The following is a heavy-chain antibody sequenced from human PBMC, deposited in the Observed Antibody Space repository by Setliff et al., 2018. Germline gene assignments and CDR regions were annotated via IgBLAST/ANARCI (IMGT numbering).Heavy chain of an antibody. J-gene: IGHJ6*03. V-gene: IGHV4-4*07. CDR2: ISSNGRT. CDR3: TRGRQNYYYMDV. Sequence: PSETLSLTCTVSGGSVTSYYWSWIRQAAGKGLEWVGRISSNGRTNYNPSLGGRVSMSVDTSKNQISLHLTSMTTADTALYYCTRGRQNYYYMDVWGKGTTVTVSS. CDR1: GGSVTSYY.